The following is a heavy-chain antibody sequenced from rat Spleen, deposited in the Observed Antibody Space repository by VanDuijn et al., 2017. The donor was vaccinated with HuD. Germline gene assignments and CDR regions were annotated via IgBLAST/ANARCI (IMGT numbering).Heavy chain of an antibody. CDR3: TTGVYPGKFDY. CDR2: ISTGGDT. D-gene: IGHD1-4*01. J-gene: IGHJ2*01. V-gene: IGHV5-27*01. Sequence: EVQLMESGGGLVQPGRSLKLSCAASGFTFSNYYMAWVRQAPTKGLEWVAYISTGGDTYYRDSMKGRFTISRDNVKSTLYLEMDSLRSEDTATYYCTTGVYPGKFDYWGQGVMVTVSS. CDR1: GFTFSNYY.